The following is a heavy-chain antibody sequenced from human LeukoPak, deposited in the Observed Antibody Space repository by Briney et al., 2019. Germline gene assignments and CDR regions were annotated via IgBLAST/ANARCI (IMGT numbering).Heavy chain of an antibody. V-gene: IGHV1-46*01. CDR3: ARDKDTVTSLFDY. J-gene: IGHJ4*02. Sequence: ASVKVSCKASGYTFTNYYIHWVRQAPGQGLEWMGIINPSGGRTSYAKKSQGRVTMTRDTSTSTVYMELSSLRSEDTAVYYCARDKDTVTSLFDYWGQGTLVTVSS. CDR1: GYTFTNYY. CDR2: INPSGGRT. D-gene: IGHD4-17*01.